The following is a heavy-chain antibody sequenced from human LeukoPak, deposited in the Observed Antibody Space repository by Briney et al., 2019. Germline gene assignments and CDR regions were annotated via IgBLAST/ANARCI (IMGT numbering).Heavy chain of an antibody. J-gene: IGHJ4*02. CDR1: GFTFSSYA. V-gene: IGHV3-30-3*01. CDR3: ARGVTVTLLADY. Sequence: PGRSLRLSCAASGFTFSSYAMHWVRQAPGKGLEWVAVISYDGSNKYYADSVKGRFTISRDNSKNTLYLQMNSLRAEDTAVYYCARGVTVTLLADYWGQGTLVTVSS. D-gene: IGHD4-11*01. CDR2: ISYDGSNK.